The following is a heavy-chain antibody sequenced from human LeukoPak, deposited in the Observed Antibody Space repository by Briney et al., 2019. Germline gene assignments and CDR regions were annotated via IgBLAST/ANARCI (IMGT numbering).Heavy chain of an antibody. CDR1: GFTFSSYS. J-gene: IGHJ4*02. CDR2: ISSSSSYI. D-gene: IGHD1-14*01. Sequence: GGSLRLSCAASGFTFSSYSMNWVRQAPGKGLEWVSSISSSSSYIYYADSVKGRFTISRDNAKNSLYLQMNSLRPEDTAVYYCARPLPSVRRASSELPLEPDFDYWGQGTLVTVSS. V-gene: IGHV3-21*01. CDR3: ARPLPSVRRASSELPLEPDFDY.